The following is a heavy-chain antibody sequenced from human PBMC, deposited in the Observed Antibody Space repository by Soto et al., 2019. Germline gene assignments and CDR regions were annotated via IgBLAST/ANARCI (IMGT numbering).Heavy chain of an antibody. CDR1: GGSINNGDYY. CDR3: ARIACASSRCFLLDY. Sequence: TSETLSLTCPGSGGSINNGDYYWSWIRQPPEKGLEWIGEIYHSGTAHYNPSLKSRVTMSVDNSKNQFSLRLSSLTAADTAIYHCARIACASSRCFLLDYWGQGILVTVSS. CDR2: IYHSGTA. V-gene: IGHV4-30-4*01. J-gene: IGHJ4*02. D-gene: IGHD2-2*01.